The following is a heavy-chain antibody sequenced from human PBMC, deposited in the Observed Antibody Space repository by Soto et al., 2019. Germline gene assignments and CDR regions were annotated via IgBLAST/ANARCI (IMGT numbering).Heavy chain of an antibody. D-gene: IGHD3-10*01. CDR3: ARDGSPFTVRGLIGNYYYYGMDV. Sequence: PVGSLRLSCSASGFTFSSYGMHWVRQAPGKGLEWVAVIWYDGSNKYYADSVKGRFTISRDNSKNTLYLQMNSLRAEDTAVYYCARDGSPFTVRGLIGNYYYYGMDVWGQGTTVTVSS. J-gene: IGHJ6*02. V-gene: IGHV3-33*01. CDR1: GFTFSSYG. CDR2: IWYDGSNK.